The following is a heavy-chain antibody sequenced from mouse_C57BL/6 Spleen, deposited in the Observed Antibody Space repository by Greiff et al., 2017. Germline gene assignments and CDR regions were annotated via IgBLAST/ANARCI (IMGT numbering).Heavy chain of an antibody. CDR1: GYTFTSYW. Sequence: VQLQQPGAELVKPGASVKLSCKASGYTFTSYWMHWVKQRPGQGLEWIGMIHPNSGSTNYNENFKSKATLTVDKSSSTAYMQLSSLTSEDSAVYYCARSGYGYYFDYWGQGTTLTVSS. V-gene: IGHV1-64*01. J-gene: IGHJ2*01. CDR3: ARSGYGYYFDY. CDR2: IHPNSGST. D-gene: IGHD2-10*02.